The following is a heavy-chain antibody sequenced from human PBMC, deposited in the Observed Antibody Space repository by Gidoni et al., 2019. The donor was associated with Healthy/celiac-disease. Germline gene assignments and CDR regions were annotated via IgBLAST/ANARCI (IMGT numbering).Heavy chain of an antibody. V-gene: IGHV3-9*01. CDR1: GFTFDDYA. Sequence: EVQLVESGGGLVQPGRSLRLSCAASGFTFDDYAMHWVRQAPGKGLEWVSGISWNSGSIDYADSVKGRFTISRDNAKNSLYLQMNSLRAEDTALYYCAKDSSAGPNMIIVVIGDAFDIWGQGTMVTVSS. D-gene: IGHD3-22*01. J-gene: IGHJ3*02. CDR3: AKDSSAGPNMIIVVIGDAFDI. CDR2: ISWNSGSI.